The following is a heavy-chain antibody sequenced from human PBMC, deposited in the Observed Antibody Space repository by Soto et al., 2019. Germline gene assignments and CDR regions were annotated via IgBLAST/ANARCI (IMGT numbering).Heavy chain of an antibody. CDR2: IYYSGST. CDR1: GGSISMNSYY. J-gene: IGHJ4*02. CDR3: ARHDWNGVDY. V-gene: IGHV4-39*01. D-gene: IGHD1-1*01. Sequence: PSDTLSLTCTVSGGSISMNSYYWGWIRQPPGKGLEWIGSIYYSGSTYYNPSLKSRVTISVDTSKNQFSLKLSSVTAADTAVYYCARHDWNGVDYWGQGTLVTVSS.